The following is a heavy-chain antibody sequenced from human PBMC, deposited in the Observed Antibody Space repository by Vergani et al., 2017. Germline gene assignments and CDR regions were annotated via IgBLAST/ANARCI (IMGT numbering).Heavy chain of an antibody. CDR2: ISPDGSAT. Sequence: VQLVESGGGVVQPGTSLRLSCAASGFSLSRFWMSWVRQAPEKGLEWVAHISPDGSATSYVDSVKGRFTISRDNTKNTLYLQMDSLRAEDPAVYYCARDGWELLDYFYYLDVWGKGTTVTVSS. V-gene: IGHV3-7*01. J-gene: IGHJ6*03. CDR3: ARDGWELLDYFYYLDV. D-gene: IGHD1-26*01. CDR1: GFSLSRFW.